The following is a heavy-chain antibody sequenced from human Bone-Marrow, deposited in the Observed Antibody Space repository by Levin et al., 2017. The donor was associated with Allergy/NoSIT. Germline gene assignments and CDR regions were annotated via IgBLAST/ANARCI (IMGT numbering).Heavy chain of an antibody. J-gene: IGHJ4*02. CDR2: IKQDGSEK. CDR1: GFTFSSYW. V-gene: IGHV3-7*01. Sequence: GESLKISCAASGFTFSSYWMSWVRQAPGKGLEWVANIKQDGSEKYYVDSVKGRFTISRDNAKNSLYLQMNSLRAEDTAVYYCALSSYSSGWYHSDYWGQGTLVTVSS. CDR3: ALSSYSSGWYHSDY. D-gene: IGHD6-19*01.